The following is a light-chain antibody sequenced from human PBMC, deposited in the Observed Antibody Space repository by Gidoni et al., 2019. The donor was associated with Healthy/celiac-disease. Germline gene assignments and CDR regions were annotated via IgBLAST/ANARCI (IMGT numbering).Light chain of an antibody. V-gene: IGKV3D-15*01. CDR3: QQYNNWPLT. Sequence: IVITQSPATLAVSPGERATLSCRASQSVSSNLAWYQQTPHQAPRLLIYGASTSATGIPARFSSSGSGTEFTLTISSLQSEDFAVYYCQQYNNWPLTFGGGTKVEIK. J-gene: IGKJ4*01. CDR2: GAS. CDR1: QSVSSN.